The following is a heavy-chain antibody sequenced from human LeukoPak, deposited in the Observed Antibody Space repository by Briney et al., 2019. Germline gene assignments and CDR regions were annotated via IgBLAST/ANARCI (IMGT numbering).Heavy chain of an antibody. CDR3: ARELGGGDPDAFDI. J-gene: IGHJ3*02. D-gene: IGHD2-21*02. CDR2: IKQDGSEK. CDR1: GFTFGDYY. V-gene: IGHV3-7*01. Sequence: PGGSLRLSCAASGFTFGDYYMSWIRQAPGKGLEWEANIKQDGSEKYYVDSVKGRFTISRDNAKNSLYLQMNSLRAEDTAVYYCARELGGGDPDAFDIWGQGTMVTVSS.